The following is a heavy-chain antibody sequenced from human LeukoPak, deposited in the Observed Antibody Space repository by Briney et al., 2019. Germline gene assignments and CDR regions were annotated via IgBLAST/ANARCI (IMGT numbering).Heavy chain of an antibody. V-gene: IGHV3-11*04. CDR1: GFTFSSYA. D-gene: IGHD3-22*01. Sequence: GGSLRLSXAASGFTFSSYAMSWIRQAPGKGLEWVSYISSSGSTIYYADSVKGRFTISRDNAKNSLYLQMNSLRAEDTAVYYCARGGYDSSGWYGFFIWGQGTMVTVSS. CDR2: ISSSGSTI. CDR3: ARGGYDSSGWYGFFI. J-gene: IGHJ3*02.